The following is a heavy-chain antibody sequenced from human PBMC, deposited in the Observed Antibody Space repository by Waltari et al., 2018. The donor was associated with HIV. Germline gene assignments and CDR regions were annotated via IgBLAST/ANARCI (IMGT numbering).Heavy chain of an antibody. J-gene: IGHJ3*01. CDR3: AKDGAPGRDAIFDS. CDR1: GANPNIYD. Sequence: QVHLVESGGAVVQPGGSLGPPCTPAGANPNIYDLHGVRQAPGRGLEWVAGVRYDGSHDYYGDSVKGRFTISRDNSKNAIFLEMTILRLEDTAKYYCAKDGAPGRDAIFDSWGQGTLVTV. CDR2: VRYDGSHD. D-gene: IGHD1-26*01. V-gene: IGHV3-30*02.